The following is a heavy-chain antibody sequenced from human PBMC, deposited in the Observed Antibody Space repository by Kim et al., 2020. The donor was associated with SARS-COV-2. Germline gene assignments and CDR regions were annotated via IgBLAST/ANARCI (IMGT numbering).Heavy chain of an antibody. Sequence: GGSLRLSCAASGFTFSGSAMYWVRQASGKGLEWVGRIRNKANSYATSYAASMEGRFTSSSDDSKSKVYLQMHSLKIEDTALYSCTRGPPYSNSWWVAFDIWGQGTMVTVSS. CDR3: TRGPPYSNSWWVAFDI. CDR2: IRNKANSYAT. D-gene: IGHD6-13*01. CDR1: GFTFSGSA. V-gene: IGHV3-73*01. J-gene: IGHJ3*02.